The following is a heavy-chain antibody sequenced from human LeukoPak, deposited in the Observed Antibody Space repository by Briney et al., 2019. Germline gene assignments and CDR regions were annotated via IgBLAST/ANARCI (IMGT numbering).Heavy chain of an antibody. CDR3: AKDRSIGTYFTFAH. D-gene: IGHD1-26*01. Sequence: QPGGSLRLSCAASGFTFSSYAMSWVRQAPGKGLVWVSAISGSGLMTYYADSVKGRFTVSGDNSKNTLYLQMSSLTAADTAVYYCAKDRSIGTYFTFAHWGRGTLVTVSS. CDR2: ISGSGLMT. V-gene: IGHV3-23*01. CDR1: GFTFSSYA. J-gene: IGHJ4*02.